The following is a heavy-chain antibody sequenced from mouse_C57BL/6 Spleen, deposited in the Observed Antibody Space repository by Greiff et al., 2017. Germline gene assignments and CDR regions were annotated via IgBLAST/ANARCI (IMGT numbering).Heavy chain of an antibody. CDR1: GFTFSSYG. CDR3: ARHTTVDYYAMDY. V-gene: IGHV5-6*02. CDR2: ISSGGSYT. D-gene: IGHD1-1*01. Sequence: DVMLVESGGDLVKPGGSLKLSCAASGFTFSSYGMSWVRQTPDKRLEWVATISSGGSYTYYPDSVKGRFTISRDNAKNTLYLQMSSLKSEDTAMYYCARHTTVDYYAMDYWGQGTSVTVSS. J-gene: IGHJ4*01.